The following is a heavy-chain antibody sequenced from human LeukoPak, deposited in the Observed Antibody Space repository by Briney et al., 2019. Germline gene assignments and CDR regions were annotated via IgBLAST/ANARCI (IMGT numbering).Heavy chain of an antibody. CDR3: ARSRGSSGSYPFDY. V-gene: IGHV3-48*01. D-gene: IGHD1-26*01. CDR1: GFTFSSYS. Sequence: GGTLRLSCAASGFTFSSYSMNWVRQAPGKGLEWVSYISSSSSTIYYAGSVKGRFTISRDNAKNSLFLQMNSLRAEDTAVYYCARSRGSSGSYPFDYWGQGTLVTVSS. CDR2: ISSSSSTI. J-gene: IGHJ4*02.